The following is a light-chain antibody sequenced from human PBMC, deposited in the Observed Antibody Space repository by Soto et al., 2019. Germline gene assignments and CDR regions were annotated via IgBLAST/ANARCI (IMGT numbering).Light chain of an antibody. Sequence: EIVLTQSPATLSLAPGERATLSCRASQSVSSYLAWYQQRPGQAPRLLIHGASNRATGIPDRFSGSGSGTDFTLTISRLEPEAFAVYYCQQCGSSPITFGQGTRLQIK. J-gene: IGKJ5*01. CDR1: QSVSSY. CDR3: QQCGSSPIT. CDR2: GAS. V-gene: IGKV3-20*01.